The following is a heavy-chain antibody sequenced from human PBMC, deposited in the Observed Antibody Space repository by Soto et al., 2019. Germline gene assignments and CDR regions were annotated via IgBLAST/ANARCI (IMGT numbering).Heavy chain of an antibody. CDR2: IYSSGST. J-gene: IGHJ4*02. D-gene: IGHD5-18*01. CDR1: GGSISNYY. Sequence: PSETLSLTCTVSGGSISNYYWNWIRQSPGKGLEWIGYIYSSGSTHYNPSLQNRVTISIDTSKNQVSLKVNSVTAAGTAVYYCARDHPHSYGVYYFDYWGQGTPVTXSS. CDR3: ARDHPHSYGVYYFDY. V-gene: IGHV4-59*01.